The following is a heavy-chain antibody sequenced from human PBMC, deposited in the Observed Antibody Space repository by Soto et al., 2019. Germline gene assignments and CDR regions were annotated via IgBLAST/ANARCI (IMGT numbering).Heavy chain of an antibody. CDR1: GFTFSSYW. J-gene: IGHJ3*01. CDR3: ARGIRGHYGSDV. Sequence: EVQLVESGGDLDQPGGSLRLSCAASGFTFSSYWMHWVRQAPGKGLVWVSRVKSDGSTYYADSVKGRFTISRDNAKNTLYLQMNSLTVEDTAVYYCARGIRGHYGSDVWGQGTMVTVSS. D-gene: IGHD5-12*01. V-gene: IGHV3-74*01. CDR2: VKSDGST.